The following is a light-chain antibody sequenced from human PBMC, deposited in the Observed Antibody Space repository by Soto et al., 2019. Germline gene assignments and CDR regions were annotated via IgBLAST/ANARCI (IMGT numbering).Light chain of an antibody. J-gene: IGKJ5*01. V-gene: IGKV3-11*01. CDR3: QQRSNWPPIT. CDR1: HMASSY. CDR2: DAS. Sequence: EIVLTHLRPTLALLPGELFPLSYKATHMASSYLARNLRKPCQAPRLLIYDASNRATGIPARFSGSGSGTDFTLTISSLEPEDFAVYYCQQRSNWPPITFGQGTRLEIK.